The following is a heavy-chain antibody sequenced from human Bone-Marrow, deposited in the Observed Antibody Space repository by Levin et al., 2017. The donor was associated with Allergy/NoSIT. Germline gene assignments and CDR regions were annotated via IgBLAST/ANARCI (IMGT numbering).Heavy chain of an antibody. J-gene: IGHJ5*02. V-gene: IGHV1-8*01. CDR2: INPNSGDT. Sequence: PGESLKISCKTSGYTFTSYNVYWVRQAPGQGLEWMGYINPNSGDTGYAQKFQGRVTLTRNSSINTAYMELSGLRSEDTAMYYCARGDCYSGSCYGPDWFDPWGQGTQVTVSS. CDR3: ARGDCYSGSCYGPDWFDP. CDR1: GYTFTSYN. D-gene: IGHD2-15*01.